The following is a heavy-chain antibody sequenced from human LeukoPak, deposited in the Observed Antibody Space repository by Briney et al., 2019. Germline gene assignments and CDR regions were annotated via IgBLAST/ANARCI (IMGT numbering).Heavy chain of an antibody. Sequence: GGSLRLACAASGFTFSSYSMNWVRPAPGKGLEWVSSISSSSSYIYYADSLKGRFTISRDNAKNSLFLQMNSLRAEDTAVYYCARDSDFDSSGYYPYYYYYYNMDVWGQGTTVTVSS. D-gene: IGHD3-22*01. CDR1: GFTFSSYS. J-gene: IGHJ6*02. CDR3: ARDSDFDSSGYYPYYYYYYNMDV. V-gene: IGHV3-21*01. CDR2: ISSSSSYI.